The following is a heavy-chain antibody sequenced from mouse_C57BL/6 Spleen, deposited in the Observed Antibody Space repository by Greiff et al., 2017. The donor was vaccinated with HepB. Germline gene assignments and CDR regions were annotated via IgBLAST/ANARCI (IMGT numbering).Heavy chain of an antibody. CDR2: IDPETGGT. D-gene: IGHD1-1*01. CDR1: GYTFTDYE. J-gene: IGHJ3*01. V-gene: IGHV1-15*01. Sequence: VQLQQSGAELVRPGASVTLSCKASGYTFTDYEMHWVKQTPVHGLEWIGAIDPETGGTAYNQKFKGKAILTADKSSSTAYMEIRSLTSEDSAVYYCTSSYYYGSSYWFAYWGQGTLVTVSA. CDR3: TSSYYYGSSYWFAY.